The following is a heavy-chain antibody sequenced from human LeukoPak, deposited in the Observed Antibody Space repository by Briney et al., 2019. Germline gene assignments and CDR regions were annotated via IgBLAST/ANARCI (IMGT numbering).Heavy chain of an antibody. J-gene: IGHJ4*02. V-gene: IGHV3-21*01. CDR2: ISSSSSYI. CDR3: AASTLRYFDWLPD. D-gene: IGHD3-9*01. CDR1: GFPFSSYR. Sequence: GGALRLFCAASGFPFSSYRMKWGRQGPGEGPGLGSSISSSSSYIYYADSVKGRFTISRDNAKNSLYLQMNSLRAEDTAVYYCAASTLRYFDWLPDWGQGTLVTVSS.